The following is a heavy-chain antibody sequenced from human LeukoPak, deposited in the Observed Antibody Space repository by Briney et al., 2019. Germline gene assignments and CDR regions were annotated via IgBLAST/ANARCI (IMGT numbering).Heavy chain of an antibody. CDR3: ARLKGGFYYYYSMDV. CDR2: IYYSGST. J-gene: IGHJ6*03. CDR1: GGSISSSSYY. V-gene: IGHV4-39*01. Sequence: SETLSLTCTVSGGSISSSSYYWGWIRQPPGKGLEWIGSIYYSGSTYYNPSLKSRVTISVDTSKNQFSLKLSSVTAADTAVYYCARLKGGFYYYYSMDVWGKGTTVTISS. D-gene: IGHD5-12*01.